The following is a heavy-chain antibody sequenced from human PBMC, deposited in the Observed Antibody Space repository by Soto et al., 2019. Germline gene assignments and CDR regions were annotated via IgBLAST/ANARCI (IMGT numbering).Heavy chain of an antibody. V-gene: IGHV4-39*01. J-gene: IGHJ6*02. CDR2: IYYTGGAY. Sequence: QMQMQESGPGLVRPSETLSLTCSVSGGSISSNSYYWGWIRQPPGKGLEWIGNIYYTGGAYYYNPSLESRVSISVDTSKNQFSLKLSSVTAADTAVYYCVRHVDYRYGMDVWGQGTTVTVSS. CDR1: GGSISSNSYY. CDR3: VRHVDYRYGMDV.